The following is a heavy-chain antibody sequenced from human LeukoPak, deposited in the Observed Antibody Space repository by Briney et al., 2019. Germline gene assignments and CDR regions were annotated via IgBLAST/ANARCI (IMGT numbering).Heavy chain of an antibody. CDR1: GGSFSGYY. J-gene: IGHJ4*02. CDR2: INHSGST. D-gene: IGHD3-3*01. CDR3: ASYDFWSGWYY. V-gene: IGHV4-34*01. Sequence: SETLSLTCAVYGGSFSGYYWSWIRQPPGKGLEWIGEINHSGSTNYNPSLKSRVTISVDTSKNQFSLKLSSVTAADTAVYYCASYDFWSGWYYWVQGTLVTVSS.